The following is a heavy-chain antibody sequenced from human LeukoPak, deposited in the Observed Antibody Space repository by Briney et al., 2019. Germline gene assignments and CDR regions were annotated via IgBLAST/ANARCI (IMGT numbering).Heavy chain of an antibody. CDR2: INPSGGST. J-gene: IGHJ6*02. Sequence: ASVKVSCKASGYTFTSYYMHWVRQAPGQGLEWMGIINPSGGSTSYAQKFQGRVTITADESTSTAYMELSSLRSEDTAVYYCAREYYDSSGSDYYGMDVWGQGTTVTVSS. CDR3: AREYYDSSGSDYYGMDV. D-gene: IGHD3-22*01. CDR1: GYTFTSYY. V-gene: IGHV1-46*01.